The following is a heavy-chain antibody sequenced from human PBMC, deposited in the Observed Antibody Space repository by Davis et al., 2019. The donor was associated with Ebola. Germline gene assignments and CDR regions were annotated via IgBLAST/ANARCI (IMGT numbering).Heavy chain of an antibody. Sequence: HSQTLSLTCAISGDSVSGWNWIRQSPSGGLEWLGRTYYNSKWYSESAVSVKSRITINPDTSKNQFSLQLSSVTPEDTAVYYCARGWLRSGFDYWGQGTLVIVSS. CDR3: ARGWLRSGFDY. J-gene: IGHJ4*02. CDR2: TYYNSKWYS. CDR1: GDSVSG. V-gene: IGHV6-1*01. D-gene: IGHD5-12*01.